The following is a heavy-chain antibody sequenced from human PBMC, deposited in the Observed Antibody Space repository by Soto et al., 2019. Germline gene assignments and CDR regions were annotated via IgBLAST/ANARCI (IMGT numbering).Heavy chain of an antibody. CDR2: ISWDGGDT. J-gene: IGHJ4*02. CDR1: GFTFADYT. CDR3: AKVAYYYDSIGYYLDY. D-gene: IGHD3-22*01. V-gene: IGHV3-43*01. Sequence: RGSLRLSCAASGFTFADYTMHWVRQAPGKGLEWVSLISWDGGDTYYADSVKGRFTISRDNIKNSLYLQMSSLRTEDTALYYCAKVAYYYDSIGYYLDYWGQGTLVTVSS.